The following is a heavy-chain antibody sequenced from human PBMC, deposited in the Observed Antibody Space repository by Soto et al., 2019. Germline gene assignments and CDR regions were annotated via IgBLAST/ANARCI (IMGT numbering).Heavy chain of an antibody. D-gene: IGHD6-13*01. CDR2: ISSSSSTI. Sequence: PGGSLRLSCAASGFTFSSYSMNWVRQAPGKGLEWVSYISSSSSTIYYADSVKGRFTISRDNAKNSLYLQMNSLRDEDTAVYYCALVTACSSSWYVVDPWGQGTLVTVSS. J-gene: IGHJ5*02. V-gene: IGHV3-48*02. CDR3: ALVTACSSSWYVVDP. CDR1: GFTFSSYS.